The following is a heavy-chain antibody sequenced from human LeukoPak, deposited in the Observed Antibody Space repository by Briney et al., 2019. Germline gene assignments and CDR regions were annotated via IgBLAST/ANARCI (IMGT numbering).Heavy chain of an antibody. J-gene: IGHJ3*01. CDR1: GLTFGSNA. CDR2: ISGSGDST. V-gene: IGHV3-23*01. D-gene: IGHD3-9*01. CDR3: ARGGLRHFDRSPFEV. Sequence: GGSLRLSCAASGLTFGSNAMTWVRQAPGKGLEWVSSISGSGDSTYHADPVKGRFTISRDNSKNTLFLQMNSLRAEDTAVYYCARGGLRHFDRSPFEVWGQGTMVTVSS.